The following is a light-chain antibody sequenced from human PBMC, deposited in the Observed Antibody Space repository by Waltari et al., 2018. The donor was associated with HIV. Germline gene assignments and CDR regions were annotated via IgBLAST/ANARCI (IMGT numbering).Light chain of an antibody. CDR2: EVS. CDR3: NSYATSNIVV. J-gene: IGLJ2*01. CDR1: SSDVGGYNY. V-gene: IGLV2-14*01. Sequence: QSALTQPASVSGFPGQSITIPCTGSSSDVGGYNYVSWYQQFPGKAPKLLIFEVSNRPSGVSDRFSGSKSGNTASLTISGLQAEDEADYYCNSYATSNIVVFGGGTKVTVL.